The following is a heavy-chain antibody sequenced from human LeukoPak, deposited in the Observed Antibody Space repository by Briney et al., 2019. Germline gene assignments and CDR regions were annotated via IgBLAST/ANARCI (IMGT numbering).Heavy chain of an antibody. J-gene: IGHJ4*02. D-gene: IGHD2-15*01. CDR1: GGSISSYY. Sequence: SETLSLTCTVSGGSISSYYWSWIRQSPGRGLEWIGYIYYSGSTNYNPSLKSRVTISVDTSKNQFSLKLSSVTAADTAVYYCARGSVRGPNYFDYWGQGTLVTVSS. CDR3: ARGSVRGPNYFDY. V-gene: IGHV4-59*12. CDR2: IYYSGST.